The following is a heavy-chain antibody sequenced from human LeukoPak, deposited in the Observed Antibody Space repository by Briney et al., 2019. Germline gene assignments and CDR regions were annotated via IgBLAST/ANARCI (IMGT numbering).Heavy chain of an antibody. V-gene: IGHV4-59*01. CDR1: GGSISSYY. J-gene: IGHJ5*02. Sequence: SETLSLTCTVSGGSISSYYWSWIRQPPGKGLEWIGYIYYGGSTNYNPSLKSRVTISVDTSKNQFSLKLSSVTAADTAVYYCARGTHIVVVPAAILFDPWGQGTLVTVSS. D-gene: IGHD2-2*01. CDR2: IYYGGST. CDR3: ARGTHIVVVPAAILFDP.